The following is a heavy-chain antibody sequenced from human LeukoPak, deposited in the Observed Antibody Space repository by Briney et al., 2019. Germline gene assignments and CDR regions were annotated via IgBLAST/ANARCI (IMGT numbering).Heavy chain of an antibody. CDR2: INSDGNII. CDR3: VADMGNY. V-gene: IGHV3-74*01. CDR1: GFTFSTYW. J-gene: IGHJ4*02. D-gene: IGHD1-26*01. Sequence: RGSLRLSCAASGFTFSTYWMHWVRQVPGKGLVWVSRINSDGNIITYADSVKGRFTISRDNTRNMVYLQMKSLRVEDTAVYYCVADMGNYWGQGTLVPV.